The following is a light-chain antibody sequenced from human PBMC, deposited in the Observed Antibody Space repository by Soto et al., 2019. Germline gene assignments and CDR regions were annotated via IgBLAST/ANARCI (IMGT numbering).Light chain of an antibody. CDR2: GNS. Sequence: QLVLTQPPSVSGAPGQRVTISCTGSSSNIGAGYDVHWYQQLPGTAPKLLMYGNSTRPSGVPDRFSGSKSCTSASLAITKLQAEDEADYYCQSYDSSLSVVFGGGTKVTVL. CDR1: SSNIGAGYD. CDR3: QSYDSSLSVV. V-gene: IGLV1-40*01. J-gene: IGLJ2*01.